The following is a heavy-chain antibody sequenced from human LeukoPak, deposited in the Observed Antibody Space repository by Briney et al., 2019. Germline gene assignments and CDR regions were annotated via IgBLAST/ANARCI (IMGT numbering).Heavy chain of an antibody. J-gene: IGHJ4*02. V-gene: IGHV1-18*01. Sequence: GASVTVSCTASGYTFTSYGISWVRQAPGQGLEWMGWISTYNGNTKNAQKLQGRVTMTTDRSTRTVYMELRSLRSDDTALYYCARDSEPYGDYVDYWGQGTLVTVSS. D-gene: IGHD4-17*01. CDR2: ISTYNGNT. CDR3: ARDSEPYGDYVDY. CDR1: GYTFTSYG.